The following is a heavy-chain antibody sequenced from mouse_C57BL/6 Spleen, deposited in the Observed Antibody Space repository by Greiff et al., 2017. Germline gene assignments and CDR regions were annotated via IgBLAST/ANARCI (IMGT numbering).Heavy chain of an antibody. CDR2: INPSSGYT. J-gene: IGHJ2*01. V-gene: IGHV1-4*01. Sequence: VQVVESGAELARPGASVKMSCKASGYTFTSYTMHWVKQRPGQGLEWIGYINPSSGYTKYNQKFKDKATLTADKSSSTAYMQLSSLTSEDSAVYYCSYYGSSYLDYWGQGTTLTVSS. CDR1: GYTFTSYT. D-gene: IGHD1-1*01. CDR3: SYYGSSYLDY.